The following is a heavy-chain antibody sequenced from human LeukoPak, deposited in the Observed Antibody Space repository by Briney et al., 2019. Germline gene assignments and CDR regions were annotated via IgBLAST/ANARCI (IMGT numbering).Heavy chain of an antibody. CDR2: ISTSGAYI. V-gene: IGHV3-21*01. D-gene: IGHD2-21*01. J-gene: IGHJ4*02. CDR3: ARFAYCGGDCYYFDY. CDR1: GFAVNDNY. Sequence: AGGSLRLSCAASGFAVNDNYMGWVRQAPGKGLEWVSSISTSGAYIYYADSVTGRFTISRDNAKNSLHLQMNSLKAEDTAVYYCARFAYCGGDCYYFDYWGQGTLVTVSS.